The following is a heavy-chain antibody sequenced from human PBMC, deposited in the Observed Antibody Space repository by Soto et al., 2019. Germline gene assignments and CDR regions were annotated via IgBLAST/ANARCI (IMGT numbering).Heavy chain of an antibody. CDR3: VILTRWRASTPAGYRLDV. D-gene: IGHD2-15*01. J-gene: IGHJ6*02. V-gene: IGHV3-64D*06. CDR1: GLTSSTYA. CDR2: INANGSNT. Sequence: PGGSLRLSCSASGLTSSTYAMHWVRQAPGKGLEYVSSINANGSNTYYADSVKGRFRISRDNSRNTLYLQMSSLRLEDTAVYFCVILTRWRASTPAGYRLDVWGQGTTVTVSS.